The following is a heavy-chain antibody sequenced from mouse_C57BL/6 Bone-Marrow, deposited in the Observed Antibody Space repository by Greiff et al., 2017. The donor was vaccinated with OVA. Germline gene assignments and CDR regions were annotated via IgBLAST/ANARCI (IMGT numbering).Heavy chain of an antibody. J-gene: IGHJ2*01. V-gene: IGHV5-6*02. CDR2: IRSGGSYT. CDR3: ARQGY. CDR1: GFTFSSYV. Sequence: EVKLVESGGDLVKPGGSLKLSCAASGFTFSSYVMSWVRQTPDKRLEWVATIRSGGSYTYYPDSVKGRFTISRDNAKNTLYLQMSSLKSEDTAMYYCARQGYWGQGTTLTVSS.